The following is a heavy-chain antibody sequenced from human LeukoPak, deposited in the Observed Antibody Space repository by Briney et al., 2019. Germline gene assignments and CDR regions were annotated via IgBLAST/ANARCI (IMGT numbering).Heavy chain of an antibody. CDR2: INTNTGNP. Sequence: ASVKVSCKASGYTFTSSALNWVRQAPGQGLEWMGWINTNTGNPTYAQGFTGRFVFSLDTSVSTAYLHISSLEAEDTAIYYCATDLKKGDSGCFNYWGQGTLVTVSS. CDR1: GYTFTSSA. D-gene: IGHD6-19*01. CDR3: ATDLKKGDSGCFNY. V-gene: IGHV7-4-1*02. J-gene: IGHJ4*02.